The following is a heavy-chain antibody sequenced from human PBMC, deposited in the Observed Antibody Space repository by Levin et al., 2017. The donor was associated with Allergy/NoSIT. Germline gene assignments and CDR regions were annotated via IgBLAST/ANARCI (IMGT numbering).Heavy chain of an antibody. D-gene: IGHD3-9*01. CDR2: ISGANGKT. CDR1: GYTFTSYG. J-gene: IGHJ4*02. CDR3: ARTRYYNILTGSFRFKNYFEY. V-gene: IGHV1-18*01. Sequence: PAASVKVSCKTSGYTFTSYGIAWVRQAPGQGLECLGWISGANGKTSYAPKFQGRVTMTTDTPTGTAYMELTSLTSDDTAVYFCARTRYYNILTGSFRFKNYFEYWAQGTLVAVSS.